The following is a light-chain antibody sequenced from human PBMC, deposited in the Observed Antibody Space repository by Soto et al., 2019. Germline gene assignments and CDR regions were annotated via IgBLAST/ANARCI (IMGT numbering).Light chain of an antibody. V-gene: IGLV1-40*01. CDR2: GNN. Sequence: QSVLTQPPSVSGAPGQRVTISCTGSGSNIGAGYDVHWYQQLPGTAPKLLIYGNNNRPSGIPDRFSGSKSGTSASLAITGLQAGDEADYYCQSYDGGLRALYVFGTGTKVTVL. CDR3: QSYDGGLRALYV. CDR1: GSNIGAGYD. J-gene: IGLJ1*01.